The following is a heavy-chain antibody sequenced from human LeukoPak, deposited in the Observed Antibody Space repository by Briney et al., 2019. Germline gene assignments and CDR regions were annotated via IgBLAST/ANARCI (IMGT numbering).Heavy chain of an antibody. J-gene: IGHJ4*02. Sequence: SQTLSLTCTVSGGSISSGGYYWSWIRQHPGKCLEWIGYIYYSGSTYYNPSLKSRVTISVDTSKNQFSLKLISVTAADTAVYYCARGSKAGGYSGYDYFDYWGQGTLVTVSS. D-gene: IGHD5-12*01. CDR2: IYYSGST. V-gene: IGHV4-31*03. CDR1: GGSISSGGYY. CDR3: ARGSKAGGYSGYDYFDY.